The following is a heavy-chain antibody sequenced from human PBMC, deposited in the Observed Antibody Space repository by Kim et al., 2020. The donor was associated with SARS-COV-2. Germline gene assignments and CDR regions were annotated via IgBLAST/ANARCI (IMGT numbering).Heavy chain of an antibody. D-gene: IGHD1-26*01. CDR3: ANVVGATRIHDY. CDR1: GGSFSGYY. Sequence: SETLSLTCAVYGGSFSGYYWSWIRQPPGKGLEWIGEINHSGSTNYNPSLKSRVTISVDTSKNQFSLKLSSVTAADTAVYYCANVVGATRIHDYWGQGTLVTVSS. CDR2: INHSGST. J-gene: IGHJ4*02. V-gene: IGHV4-34*01.